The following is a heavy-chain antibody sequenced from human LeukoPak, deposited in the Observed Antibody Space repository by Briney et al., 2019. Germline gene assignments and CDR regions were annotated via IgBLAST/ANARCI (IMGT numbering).Heavy chain of an antibody. CDR1: GGTFSSYA. CDR3: ASLAAGTGPDAFDI. CDR2: IIPILGIA. D-gene: IGHD6-13*01. V-gene: IGHV1-69*04. J-gene: IGHJ3*02. Sequence: SVKVSCKASGGTFSSYAISWVRQAPGQGLEWMGRIIPILGIANYAQKFQGRVTITADKSTSTAYMELSSLRSEDTAVYYCASLAAGTGPDAFDIWGQGTMVTVSP.